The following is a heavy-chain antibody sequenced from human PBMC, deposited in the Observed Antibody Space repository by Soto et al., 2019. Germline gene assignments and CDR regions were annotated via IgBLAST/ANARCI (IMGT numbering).Heavy chain of an antibody. CDR1: GGTFSSYT. V-gene: IGHV1-69*02. J-gene: IGHJ4*02. Sequence: ASAKVSCKASGGTFSSYTISWVRQAPGQGLEWMGRIIPILGIANYAQKFQGRVTITADKSTSTAYMELSSLRSEDTAVYYCARGSGSYYVMDYWGQGTLVTVSS. D-gene: IGHD1-26*01. CDR2: IIPILGIA. CDR3: ARGSGSYYVMDY.